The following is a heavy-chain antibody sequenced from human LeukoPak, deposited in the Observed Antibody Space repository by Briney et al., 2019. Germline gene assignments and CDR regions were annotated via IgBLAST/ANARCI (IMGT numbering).Heavy chain of an antibody. V-gene: IGHV3-64*04. CDR1: GFTFSAFA. Sequence: GGSLRLSCSASGFTFSAFAMHWVRQAPGKGLESISTINSYGGSSDGGTTYYADSVKGRFTISRDNAQTSLYLQMNSLRAEDTAVYYCARASDPWLQLTWGQGTLVTVSS. CDR2: INSYGGSSDGGTT. D-gene: IGHD5-24*01. CDR3: ARASDPWLQLT. J-gene: IGHJ5*02.